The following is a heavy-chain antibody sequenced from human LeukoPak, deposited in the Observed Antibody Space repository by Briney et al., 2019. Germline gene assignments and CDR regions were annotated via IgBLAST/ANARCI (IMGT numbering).Heavy chain of an antibody. V-gene: IGHV1-69*13. CDR3: ARGGIYCGGDCYSFSWPYYYYMDV. Sequence: ASVKVSCKASGGTFSSYAISWVRQAPGQGLEWMGGIIPIFGTANYAQKFQGRVTITADESTSTAYMELSSLRSEDTAVYYCARGGIYCGGDCYSFSWPYYYYMDVWGKRTTVTISS. CDR1: GGTFSSYA. J-gene: IGHJ6*03. D-gene: IGHD2-21*02. CDR2: IIPIFGTA.